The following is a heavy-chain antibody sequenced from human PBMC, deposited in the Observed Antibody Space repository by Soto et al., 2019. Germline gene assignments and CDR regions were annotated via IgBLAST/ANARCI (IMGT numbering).Heavy chain of an antibody. J-gene: IGHJ6*02. CDR3: ARHQLGYCSSTSCYVYYYYYYGMDV. CDR2: IYYSGST. V-gene: IGHV4-59*01. Sequence: SETLSLTCPVSGGSISSYYWSWIRQPPGKGLEWIGYIYYSGSTNYNPSLKSRVTISVDTSKNQFSLKLSSVTAADTAVYYCARHQLGYCSSTSCYVYYYYYYGMDVWGQGTTVTVSS. CDR1: GGSISSYY. D-gene: IGHD2-2*03.